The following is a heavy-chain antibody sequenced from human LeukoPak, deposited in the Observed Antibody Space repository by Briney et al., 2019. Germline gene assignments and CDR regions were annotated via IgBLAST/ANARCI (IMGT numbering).Heavy chain of an antibody. Sequence: GRSLRLSRAASGFTFSSYGMHWVRQAPGKGLEWVAVISYDGSNKYYADSVKGRFTISRDNSKNTLYLQMNSLRAEDTAVHYCAKDRGATVTHSIDYWGQGTLVTVSS. CDR1: GFTFSSYG. CDR2: ISYDGSNK. D-gene: IGHD4-11*01. J-gene: IGHJ4*02. V-gene: IGHV3-30*18. CDR3: AKDRGATVTHSIDY.